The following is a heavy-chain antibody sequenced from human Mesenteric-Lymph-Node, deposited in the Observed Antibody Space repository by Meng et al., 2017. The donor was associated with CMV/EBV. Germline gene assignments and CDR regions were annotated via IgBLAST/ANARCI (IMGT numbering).Heavy chain of an antibody. V-gene: IGHV1-2*02. CDR3: ARPTLDFRSSLGY. D-gene: IGHD3-3*01. CDR1: GYTFTGYY. J-gene: IGHJ4*02. Sequence: KASGYTFTGYYMHWVRQAPGQGLEWMGWINPNSGGTNYAQKFQGRVTMTRDTSISTAYMELSSLRAEDTAVYYCARPTLDFRSSLGYWGQGALVTVSS. CDR2: INPNSGGT.